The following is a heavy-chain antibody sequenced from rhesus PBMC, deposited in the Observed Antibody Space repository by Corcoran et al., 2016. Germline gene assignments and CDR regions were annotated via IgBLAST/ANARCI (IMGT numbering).Heavy chain of an antibody. CDR2: ISSASSYI. J-gene: IGHJ5-1*01. Sequence: EVQLVESGGGLVQPGGSLRLSCAASGFNFRSYGMSWVRQAPGKGLEWVSSISSASSYIYYADSVKGRFTISRDNAKNSLSLQMNSLRAEDTAVYYCTSPEYSNYHRFDVWGPGVLVTVSS. D-gene: IGHD4-23*01. CDR3: TSPEYSNYHRFDV. V-gene: IGHV3S16*01. CDR1: GFNFRSYG.